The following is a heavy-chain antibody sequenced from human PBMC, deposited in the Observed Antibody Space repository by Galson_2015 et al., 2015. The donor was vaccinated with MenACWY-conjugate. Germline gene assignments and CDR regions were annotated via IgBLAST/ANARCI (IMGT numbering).Heavy chain of an antibody. CDR2: ISTTGGTT. Sequence: SLSLSCAASGLTFSSYAMRWVRQAPGKGLEWVSSISTTGGTTYYADSVKGRFTISRDNSKNTLYLQMNSLRAGDTAVYYCAQGAGSRWFDPWGQGTLVIVSS. D-gene: IGHD3-10*01. V-gene: IGHV3-23*01. J-gene: IGHJ5*02. CDR3: AQGAGSRWFDP. CDR1: GLTFSSYA.